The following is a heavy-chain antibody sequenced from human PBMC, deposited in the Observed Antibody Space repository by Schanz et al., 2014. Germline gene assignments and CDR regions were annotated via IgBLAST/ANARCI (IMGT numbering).Heavy chain of an antibody. Sequence: QVQLVESGGGVVQPGRSLRLSCGASGFTFSDYGTHWVRQAPGKGLEWVAFISYDGSFEDYLDSVKGRFTISRDNSKNTLHLQMNSLRAEDTAVYYCAKNSADDFYFDSWGQGTLVTVSS. J-gene: IGHJ4*02. D-gene: IGHD2-21*01. V-gene: IGHV3-30*18. CDR1: GFTFSDYG. CDR2: ISYDGSFE. CDR3: AKNSADDFYFDS.